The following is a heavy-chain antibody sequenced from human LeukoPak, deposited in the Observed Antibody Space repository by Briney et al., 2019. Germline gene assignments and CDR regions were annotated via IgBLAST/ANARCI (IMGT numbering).Heavy chain of an antibody. CDR1: GFTFSNAW. J-gene: IGHJ4*02. Sequence: PGGSLRLSCAASGFTFSNAWMSWVRQAPGKGLEWVGRIKSKTDGGTTDYAAPVKGRFTISRDDSKNTLYLQMNSLKTEDTAVYYCTTDLGRLWFGELSYWGQGTLVTVSS. CDR3: TTDLGRLWFGELSY. V-gene: IGHV3-15*01. CDR2: IKSKTDGGTT. D-gene: IGHD3-10*01.